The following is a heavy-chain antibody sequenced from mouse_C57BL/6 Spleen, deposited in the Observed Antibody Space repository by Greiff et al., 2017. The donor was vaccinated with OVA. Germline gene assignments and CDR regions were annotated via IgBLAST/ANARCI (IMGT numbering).Heavy chain of an antibody. CDR1: GFTFSSYA. J-gene: IGHJ4*01. D-gene: IGHD1-1*01. Sequence: EVQLQESGGGLVKPGGSLKLSCAASGFTFSSYAMSWVRQTPEKRLEWVATISDGGSYTYYPDNVKGRFTISRDNAKNNLYLQMSHLKSEDTAMYYCARDPIYYYGSSPLYYAMDYWGQGTAVTVSS. V-gene: IGHV5-4*01. CDR3: ARDPIYYYGSSPLYYAMDY. CDR2: ISDGGSYT.